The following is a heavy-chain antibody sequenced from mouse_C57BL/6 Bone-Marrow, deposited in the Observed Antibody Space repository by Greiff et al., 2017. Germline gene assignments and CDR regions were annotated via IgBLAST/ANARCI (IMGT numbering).Heavy chain of an antibody. Sequence: QVQLKQPGAELVKPGASVKLSCKASGYTFTSYWMQWVKQRPGQGLEWIGEIDPSDSYTNYNQKFKGKATLTVDTSSSTAYMQLSSLTSEDSAVYYCARSGANWDAYWGRGTLVTVSA. D-gene: IGHD4-1*01. J-gene: IGHJ3*01. CDR1: GYTFTSYW. CDR3: ARSGANWDAY. V-gene: IGHV1-50*01. CDR2: IDPSDSYT.